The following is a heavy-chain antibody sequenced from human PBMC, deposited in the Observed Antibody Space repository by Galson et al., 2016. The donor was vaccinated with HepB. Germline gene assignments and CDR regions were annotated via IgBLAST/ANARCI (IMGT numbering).Heavy chain of an antibody. CDR3: ARTYYNFLTGYYRYYFDF. V-gene: IGHV4-30-4*01. D-gene: IGHD3-9*01. J-gene: IGHJ4*02. Sequence: TLSLTCTVSGGSIRGGDYYWSWIRQPPGKGLEWIGFIHYSGSTYYNPTLNSQLTISVDRAKNQFSLKLSSVTVADTAVYHCARTYYNFLTGYYRYYFDFWGQGTLVTVSS. CDR2: IHYSGST. CDR1: GGSIRGGDYY.